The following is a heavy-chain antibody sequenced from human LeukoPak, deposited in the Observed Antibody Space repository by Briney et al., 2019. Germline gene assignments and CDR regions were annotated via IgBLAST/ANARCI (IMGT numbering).Heavy chain of an antibody. Sequence: GGPLRLSCAASGFTFRSYWMSWVRQAPGKGLEWVANINQGGSVKYYVDSVKGRFTISRDDAKNSLYVQMDSLRDEDTAVYYCARVGYSGWNLEYWGQGTLVTVSS. J-gene: IGHJ4*02. CDR2: INQGGSVK. V-gene: IGHV3-7*01. CDR3: ARVGYSGWNLEY. D-gene: IGHD5-12*01. CDR1: GFTFRSYW.